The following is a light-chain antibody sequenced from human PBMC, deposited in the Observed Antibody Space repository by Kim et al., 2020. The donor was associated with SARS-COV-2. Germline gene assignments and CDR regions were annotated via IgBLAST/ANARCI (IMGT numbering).Light chain of an antibody. CDR1: QGIISD. V-gene: IGKV1D-13*01. CDR2: DAS. CDR3: QQLNDYRPLT. J-gene: IGKJ4*01. Sequence: GDRVTITSRASQGIISDLVWYHQKTGKAPAILIYDASALLSSVPSICSGGGAGTDYSPTIISLQSEDFSTYYCQQLNDYRPLTFGGGTKVDIK.